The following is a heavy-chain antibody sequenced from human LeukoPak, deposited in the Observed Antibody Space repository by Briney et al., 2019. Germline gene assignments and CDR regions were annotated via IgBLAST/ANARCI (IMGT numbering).Heavy chain of an antibody. CDR1: GYTFTTSY. V-gene: IGHV1-46*01. D-gene: IGHD2-15*01. Sequence: ASVKVSCKASGYTFTTSYMHWVRQAPGQGLEWMGIINPSGGSTTYAQKLQGRVTMTRDTSTSTVYMELSSLRSEDTAVYYCARAGGYCSGGRCSNWFDPSGQGTLVIVSS. CDR2: INPSGGST. J-gene: IGHJ5*02. CDR3: ARAGGYCSGGRCSNWFDP.